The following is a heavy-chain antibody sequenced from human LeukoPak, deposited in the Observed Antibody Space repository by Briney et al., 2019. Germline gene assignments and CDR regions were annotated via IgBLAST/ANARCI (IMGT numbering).Heavy chain of an antibody. D-gene: IGHD2-15*01. CDR3: ARAPTTIVYYYYGMDV. CDR2: MNPNSGNT. V-gene: IGHV1-8*01. CDR1: GYTFTSYD. J-gene: IGHJ6*02. Sequence: ASVKVSCKASGYTFTSYDINWVRQATGQGLEWMGWMNPNSGNTGYAQKFQGRVTMTRNTSISTAYMELSSLRSEDTAVYYCARAPTTIVYYYYGMDVWGQGTTVTVSS.